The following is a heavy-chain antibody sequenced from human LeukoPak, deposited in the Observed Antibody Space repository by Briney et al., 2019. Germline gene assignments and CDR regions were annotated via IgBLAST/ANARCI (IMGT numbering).Heavy chain of an antibody. V-gene: IGHV4-39*01. D-gene: IGHD3-3*01. CDR1: GGSISSSSYY. Sequence: SETLSLTCTVSGGSISSSSYYWGWIRQPPGKGLEWIGSIYYSGSTYYNPSLKSRVTISVDTSKNQFFLKLSSVTAADTAVYYCARPPLYYDFWSGPESAEYFQHWGQGTLVTVSS. CDR2: IYYSGST. CDR3: ARPPLYYDFWSGPESAEYFQH. J-gene: IGHJ1*01.